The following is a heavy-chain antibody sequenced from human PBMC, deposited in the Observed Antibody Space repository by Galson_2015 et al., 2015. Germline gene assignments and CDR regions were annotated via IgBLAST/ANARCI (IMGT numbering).Heavy chain of an antibody. Sequence: SLRLSCAASGFTFSSYWMSWVRQAPGKGLEWVANIKQDGSEKYYVDSVKGRITISRDNAKNSLYLQMNSLRAEDTAVYYCARVTLAVAGHFDGFDIWGQGTMVTVSS. CDR1: GFTFSSYW. D-gene: IGHD6-19*01. CDR2: IKQDGSEK. J-gene: IGHJ3*02. V-gene: IGHV3-7*01. CDR3: ARVTLAVAGHFDGFDI.